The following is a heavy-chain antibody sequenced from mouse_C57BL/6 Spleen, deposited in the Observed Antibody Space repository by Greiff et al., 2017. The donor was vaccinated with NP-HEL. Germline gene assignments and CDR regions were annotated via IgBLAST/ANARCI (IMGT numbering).Heavy chain of an antibody. CDR1: GYSITSGYY. D-gene: IGHD3-3*01. V-gene: IGHV3-6*01. J-gene: IGHJ3*01. CDR3: ARGLPWFAY. Sequence: VQLQQSGPGLVKPSQSLSLTCSVTGYSITSGYYWNWIRQFPGNKLEWMGYISYDGSNNYNPSLKNRISITRDTSKNQFFRKLNSVTTEDTATYVCARGLPWFAYWGQGTLVTVSA. CDR2: ISYDGSN.